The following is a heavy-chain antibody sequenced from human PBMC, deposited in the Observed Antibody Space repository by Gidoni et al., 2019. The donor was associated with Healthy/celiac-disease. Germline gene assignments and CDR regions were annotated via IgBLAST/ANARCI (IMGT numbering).Heavy chain of an antibody. D-gene: IGHD3-10*01. J-gene: IGHJ5*02. V-gene: IGHV4-34*01. CDR3: ARGRTGGGGWFDP. CDR1: GGSFSGYY. Sequence: QVQLQQWGAGLLKPSETLSLTCAVYGGSFSGYYWSWIRQPPGKGLEWIGEINHSGSTNYNPSLKSRVTISVDTSKNQFSLKLSSVTAADTAVYYCARGRTGGGGWFDPWGQGTLVTVSS. CDR2: INHSGST.